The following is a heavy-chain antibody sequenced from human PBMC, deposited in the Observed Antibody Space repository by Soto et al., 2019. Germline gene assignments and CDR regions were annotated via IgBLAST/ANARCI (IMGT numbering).Heavy chain of an antibody. D-gene: IGHD5-12*01. V-gene: IGHV2-70*01. Sequence: GAGPTLVNPTQTLPLTCTLSRFSLSTSGMGVSWIRQPPGEALEWLALIDCDDDKYYSTSLKTRLTISKDTSKNQVVLTMTNMDPVDTATYYCARIRGDGYNSERYFDYWGQGTLVTVSS. CDR2: IDCDDDK. CDR3: ARIRGDGYNSERYFDY. J-gene: IGHJ4*02. CDR1: RFSLSTSGMG.